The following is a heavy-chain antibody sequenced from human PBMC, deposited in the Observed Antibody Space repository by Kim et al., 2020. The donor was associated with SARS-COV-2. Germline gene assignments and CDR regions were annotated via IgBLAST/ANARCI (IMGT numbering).Heavy chain of an antibody. CDR3: TTPYCSSTSCPDY. D-gene: IGHD2-2*01. Sequence: YAAPVKGRFTISRDDSKNTLYLQMNSLKTEDTAVYYCTTPYCSSTSCPDYWGQGTLVTVSS. V-gene: IGHV3-15*01. J-gene: IGHJ4*02.